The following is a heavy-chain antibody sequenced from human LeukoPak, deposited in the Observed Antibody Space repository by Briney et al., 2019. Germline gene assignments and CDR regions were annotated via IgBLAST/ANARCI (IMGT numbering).Heavy chain of an antibody. J-gene: IGHJ4*02. D-gene: IGHD2-2*01. Sequence: PSETLSLNCAVYGGSFSGYYWSWIRQPPEKGLEWIGEINHSGSTNYNPSLKSRVTASVDTSKNQFSLKLTSVTAADTAVYYCARQGCSSTSCYDYWGQGTLVTVSS. V-gene: IGHV4-34*01. CDR1: GGSFSGYY. CDR3: ARQGCSSTSCYDY. CDR2: INHSGST.